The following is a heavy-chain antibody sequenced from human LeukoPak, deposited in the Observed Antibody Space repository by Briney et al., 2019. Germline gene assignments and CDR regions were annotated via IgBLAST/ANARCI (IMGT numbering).Heavy chain of an antibody. CDR3: ARDRGALYCSGVCPGGTAGFDP. Sequence: ASVKVSCKASGYTFTSYGISWVRQAPGQGLEWMGWISAYNGNTNYAQKLQGRVTMTTDTSTSTAYMELRSLRSDDTAVYYCARDRGALYCSGVCPGGTAGFDPWGQGTLVTVSS. CDR2: ISAYNGNT. D-gene: IGHD2-15*01. V-gene: IGHV1-18*01. J-gene: IGHJ5*02. CDR1: GYTFTSYG.